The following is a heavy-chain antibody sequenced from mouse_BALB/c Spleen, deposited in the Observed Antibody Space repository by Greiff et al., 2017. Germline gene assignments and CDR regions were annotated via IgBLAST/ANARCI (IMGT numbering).Heavy chain of an antibody. D-gene: IGHD2-3*01. CDR1: GFTFSSFG. Sequence: EVKLMESGGGLVQPGGSRKLSCAASGFTFSSFGMHWVRQAPEKGLEWVAYISSGSSTIYYADTVKGRFTISRDNPKNTLFLQMTSLRSEDTAMYYCARSQNGYYVDAMDYWGQGTSVTVSS. CDR2: ISSGSSTI. V-gene: IGHV5-17*02. J-gene: IGHJ4*01. CDR3: ARSQNGYYVDAMDY.